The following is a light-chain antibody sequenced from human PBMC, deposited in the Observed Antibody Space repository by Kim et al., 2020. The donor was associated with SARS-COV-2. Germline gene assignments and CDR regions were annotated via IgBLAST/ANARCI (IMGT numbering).Light chain of an antibody. Sequence: GKTVIISCTRSSGSIVSDFVQWFQQRPGSSPTTVIYEYHKRPSGVTDRFSGSVDSSSNSASLTISGLRTDDEADYYCQSYDDNIWVFGGGTQLTVL. J-gene: IGLJ3*02. CDR3: QSYDDNIWV. CDR1: SGSIVSDF. V-gene: IGLV6-57*01. CDR2: EYH.